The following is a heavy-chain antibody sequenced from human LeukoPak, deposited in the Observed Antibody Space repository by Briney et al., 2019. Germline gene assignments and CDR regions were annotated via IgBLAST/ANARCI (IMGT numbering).Heavy chain of an antibody. Sequence: PSETLSLTCTVSGGSISSGSYYWSWIRQPPGKGLEWIGYIYYSGSTNYNPSHKSRVTISVDTSKNQFSLKLSSVTAADTAVYYCAREGYVEDAFDIWGQGTMVTVSS. CDR3: AREGYVEDAFDI. D-gene: IGHD3-10*02. CDR2: IYYSGST. CDR1: GGSISSGSYY. V-gene: IGHV4-61*01. J-gene: IGHJ3*02.